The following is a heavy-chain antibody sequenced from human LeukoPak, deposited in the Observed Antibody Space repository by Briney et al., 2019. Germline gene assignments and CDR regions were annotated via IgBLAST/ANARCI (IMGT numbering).Heavy chain of an antibody. J-gene: IGHJ6*02. Sequence: PSETLSLTCTVSGGSISSYYWSWIRQPPGKGLEWIGYIYYSGSTNYNPSLKSRVTISVDTSKNQFSLKLSSVTAADTAVYYCARHQGSYSEPYGMDVWGQGTTVTVSS. CDR3: ARHQGSYSEPYGMDV. CDR2: IYYSGST. CDR1: GGSISSYY. D-gene: IGHD3-10*01. V-gene: IGHV4-59*01.